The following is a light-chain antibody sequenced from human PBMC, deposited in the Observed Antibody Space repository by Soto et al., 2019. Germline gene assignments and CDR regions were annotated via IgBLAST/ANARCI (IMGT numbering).Light chain of an antibody. V-gene: IGKV3-11*01. CDR2: DAS. J-gene: IGKJ4*01. Sequence: EIALTQSPATLSLSPGERATLSCRASQTISSYLAWYQQKPGQPPRLLIYDASNRATGIPARFSGSGSGTDFTLTISSLEPEDLAIYYCQQRSNWLTFGGGTKVEIK. CDR1: QTISSY. CDR3: QQRSNWLT.